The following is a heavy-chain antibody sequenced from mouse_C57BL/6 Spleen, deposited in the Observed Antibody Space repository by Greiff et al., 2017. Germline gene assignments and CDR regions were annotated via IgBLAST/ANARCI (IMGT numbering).Heavy chain of an antibody. D-gene: IGHD3-2*02. CDR2: IDPEDGET. V-gene: IGHV14-2*01. Sequence: EVQLQQSGAELVKPGASVKLSCTASGFNIKDYYMHWVKQRTEQGLEWIGRIDPEDGETKYAPKFPGKATITADTSSTPAYLQLSSLTSEDTAVYYCARGEPRLRGYFAYWGQGTTPTVSS. CDR3: ARGEPRLRGYFAY. CDR1: GFNIKDYY. J-gene: IGHJ2*01.